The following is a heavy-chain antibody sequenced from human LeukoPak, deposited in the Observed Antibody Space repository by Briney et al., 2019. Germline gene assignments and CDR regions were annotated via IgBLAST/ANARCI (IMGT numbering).Heavy chain of an antibody. J-gene: IGHJ4*02. D-gene: IGHD6-19*01. CDR2: IYHSGST. CDR1: GYSISSGYY. Sequence: SETLSLTCTVSGYSISSGYYWGWIRQPPGKGLEWIGSIYHSGSTYYNPSLKSRVTISVDTSKNQFSLKVNSVTAADTAVYYCARRHSSGWFYYWGQGTLVTVSS. CDR3: ARRHSSGWFYY. V-gene: IGHV4-38-2*02.